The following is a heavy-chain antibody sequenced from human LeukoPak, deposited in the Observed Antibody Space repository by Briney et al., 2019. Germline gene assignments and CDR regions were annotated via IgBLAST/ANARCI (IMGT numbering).Heavy chain of an antibody. D-gene: IGHD6-13*01. CDR2: INTNTGNP. J-gene: IGHJ4*02. CDR1: GYTFTSYA. CDR3: ASINTPQYSSSYYTEDY. Sequence: APVKVSCKASGYTFTSYAMNWVRQAPGQGLEWMGWINTNTGNPTYAQGFTGRFVFSLDTSVSTAYLQISSLKAEDTAVYYCASINTPQYSSSYYTEDYWGQGTLVTVSS. V-gene: IGHV7-4-1*02.